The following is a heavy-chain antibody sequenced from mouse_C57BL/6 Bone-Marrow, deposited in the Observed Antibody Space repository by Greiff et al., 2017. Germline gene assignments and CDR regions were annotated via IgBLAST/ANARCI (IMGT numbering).Heavy chain of an antibody. J-gene: IGHJ3*01. Sequence: EVKVEESGGGLVKPGGSLKLSCAASGFTFSSYAMSWVRQTPEKRLEWVATISDGGSYTYYPDNVKGRFTISRDNAKNNLYLQMSQLKSEDTAMYYCARDSFAYWGQGTLVTVSA. CDR1: GFTFSSYA. CDR3: ARDSFAY. CDR2: ISDGGSYT. V-gene: IGHV5-4*01.